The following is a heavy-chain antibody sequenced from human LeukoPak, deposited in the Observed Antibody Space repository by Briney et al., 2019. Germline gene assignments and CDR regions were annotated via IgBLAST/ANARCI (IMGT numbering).Heavy chain of an antibody. Sequence: PGGSLRLSCAASGFSFSSYTMSWVRQPPGKGLEWVSGIFGGGSPSYYADSVRGRFTVSRDNSKNTLYLELSRLRADDTAIYYCAKSLEAAGDSWGQGTLVTVSS. J-gene: IGHJ5*01. CDR3: AKSLEAAGDS. D-gene: IGHD6-13*01. CDR1: GFSFSSYT. V-gene: IGHV3-23*01. CDR2: IFGGGSPS.